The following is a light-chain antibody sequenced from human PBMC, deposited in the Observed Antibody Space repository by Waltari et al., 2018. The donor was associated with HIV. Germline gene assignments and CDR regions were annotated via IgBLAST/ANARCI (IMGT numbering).Light chain of an antibody. J-gene: IGKJ3*01. CDR1: QNIKNN. Sequence: EIVMTQSPATLSASPGERATLSCRASQNIKNNLAWYQQKPGQPPRLLIHGASTTDTGISARFSGSGSGTEFSLTIGSLQSEDFAVYYCQQYHNWPFTFGPGTRVEMK. V-gene: IGKV3-15*01. CDR3: QQYHNWPFT. CDR2: GAS.